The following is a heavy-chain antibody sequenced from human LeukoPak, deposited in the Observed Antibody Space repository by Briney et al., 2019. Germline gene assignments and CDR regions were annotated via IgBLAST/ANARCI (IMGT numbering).Heavy chain of an antibody. J-gene: IGHJ4*02. D-gene: IGHD3-10*01. CDR1: GFTFSDYY. CDR3: ARDRISMVRGVIAEN. V-gene: IGHV3-11*04. CDR2: ISSSGSTI. Sequence: AGGSLRLSCAASGFTFSDYYMIWIRQASGKGLEWVSYISSSGSTIYYADSVKGRFTISRDNAKNSLYLQMNSLRAEDTAVYYCARDRISMVRGVIAENWGQGTLVTLSS.